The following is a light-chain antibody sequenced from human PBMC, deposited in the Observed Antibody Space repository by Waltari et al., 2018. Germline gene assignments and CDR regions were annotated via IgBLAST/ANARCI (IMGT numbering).Light chain of an antibody. CDR3: AAWDYSLDGHVL. CDR2: RNN. V-gene: IGLV1-44*01. CDR1: NPNVGSTS. Sequence: QSVLTQPPSASGTPGQRVTLSCSGSNPNVGSTSVNWYQQVPGTAPKLLIYRNNQRPSGVPDRFSGSKSGTSASLAISGLQSEDEADYYCAAWDYSLDGHVLFGGGTKLTVL. J-gene: IGLJ2*01.